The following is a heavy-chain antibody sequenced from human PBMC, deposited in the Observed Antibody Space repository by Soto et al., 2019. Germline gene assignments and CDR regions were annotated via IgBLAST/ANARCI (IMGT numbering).Heavy chain of an antibody. CDR1: GFTFSDYY. CDR2: IGLTSTDT. J-gene: IGHJ4*02. D-gene: IGHD5-18*01. CDR3: ARSGYSYGPFDY. Sequence: GGSLRLSCAASGFTFSDYYMTWIRQAPGKGPEWVSYIGLTSTDTNYADSVKGRFTISRDNAKNSLYLQMNSLRAEDTAVYYCARSGYSYGPFDYWGQGTLVTVSS. V-gene: IGHV3-11*03.